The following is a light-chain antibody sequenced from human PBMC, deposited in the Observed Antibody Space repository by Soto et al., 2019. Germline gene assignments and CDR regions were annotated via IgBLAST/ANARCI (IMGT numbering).Light chain of an antibody. CDR3: QQFSSYPLT. J-gene: IGKJ4*01. CDR2: GAS. CDR1: QSVSSSY. V-gene: IGKV3-20*01. Sequence: EIVLTQSPGTLSLYPGERATLSCRASQSVSSSYLAWYQQKPGQAPRLLIYGASSRATGIPDRFSGGGSGTDFTLTISRLEPEDFAVYYCQQFSSYPLTFGGGTKVDIK.